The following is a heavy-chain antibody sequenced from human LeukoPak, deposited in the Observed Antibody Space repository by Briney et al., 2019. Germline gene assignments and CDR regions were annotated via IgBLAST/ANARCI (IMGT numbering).Heavy chain of an antibody. CDR3: AGQIVVTHFDY. D-gene: IGHD3-22*01. J-gene: IGHJ4*02. Sequence: SETLSLTCTVSGGSISSSSYYWGWIRQPPGKGLEWIVSIYYSGSTYYNPSLKSRVTISVDTSKNQFSLKLSSVSAADSAVYYCAGQIVVTHFDYWGQGTLVTVSS. V-gene: IGHV4-39*01. CDR2: IYYSGST. CDR1: GGSISSSSYY.